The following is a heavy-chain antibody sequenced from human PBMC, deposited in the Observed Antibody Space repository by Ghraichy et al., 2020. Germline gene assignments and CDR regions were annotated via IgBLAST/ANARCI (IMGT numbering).Heavy chain of an antibody. J-gene: IGHJ4*02. CDR3: ASTPIRRYCSGGSCSGY. Sequence: GGSLRLSCAASGFTFSSYSMNWVRQAPGKGLEWVSYISSSSSTIYYADSVKGRFTISRDNAKNSLYLQMNSLRDEDTAVYYCASTPIRRYCSGGSCSGYWGQGTLVTVSS. D-gene: IGHD2-15*01. CDR2: ISSSSSTI. V-gene: IGHV3-48*02. CDR1: GFTFSSYS.